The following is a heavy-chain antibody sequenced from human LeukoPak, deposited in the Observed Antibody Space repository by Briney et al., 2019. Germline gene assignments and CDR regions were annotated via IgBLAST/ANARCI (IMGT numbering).Heavy chain of an antibody. D-gene: IGHD6-19*01. V-gene: IGHV1-2*02. J-gene: IGHJ4*02. CDR2: INPNSGGT. Sequence: ASVKVSCKASGYTFTGYYMHWVRQAPGQGLEWMGWINPNSGGTNYAQEFQGRVTMTRDTSISTAYMELSRLRSDDTAVYYCARVFGYSSGWPNFDYWGQGTLVTVSS. CDR3: ARVFGYSSGWPNFDY. CDR1: GYTFTGYY.